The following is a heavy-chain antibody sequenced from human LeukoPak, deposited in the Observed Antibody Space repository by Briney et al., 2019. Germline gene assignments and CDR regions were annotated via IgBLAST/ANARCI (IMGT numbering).Heavy chain of an antibody. CDR2: ISAYNGNT. CDR3: ARDPYNYYDSSGYYCAEYFQH. D-gene: IGHD3-22*01. Sequence: ASVKVSCKASGYTFTSYGISWVRQAPGQGLEWMGWISAYNGNTNYAQKLQGRVTMTTDTSTSTAYMELRSLRSDDTAVYYCARDPYNYYDSSGYYCAEYFQHWGQGTLVTVSS. V-gene: IGHV1-18*01. CDR1: GYTFTSYG. J-gene: IGHJ1*01.